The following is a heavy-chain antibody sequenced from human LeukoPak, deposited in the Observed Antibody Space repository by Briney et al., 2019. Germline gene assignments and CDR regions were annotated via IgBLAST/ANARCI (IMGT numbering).Heavy chain of an antibody. CDR1: GGSISSNNW. CDR3: ARVPYYYGSGSYSPEYYFDY. D-gene: IGHD3-10*01. Sequence: SGTLSLTCAVSGGSISSNNWWSWVRQPPGKGLEWIGEIYHSGSTNYNPSLKSRVTISVDKSKNQFSLKLSSVTAADTAVYYCARVPYYYGSGSYSPEYYFDYWGQGTLVTVSS. CDR2: IYHSGST. J-gene: IGHJ4*02. V-gene: IGHV4-4*02.